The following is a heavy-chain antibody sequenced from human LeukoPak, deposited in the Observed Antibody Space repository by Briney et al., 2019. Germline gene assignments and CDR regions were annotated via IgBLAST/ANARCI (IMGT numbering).Heavy chain of an antibody. V-gene: IGHV3-23*01. CDR2: ISGSGGST. J-gene: IGHJ4*02. CDR3: ARVIRAAPGKGYFDY. Sequence: GGPLRLSCATSGSIFSTYALSWVRQAPGKGLEWASSISGSGGSTYHADSVKGRFTISRDSSKNTLYLQMNSLRAEDTAIYYCARVIRAAPGKGYFDYWGQGTLVTVSS. CDR1: GSIFSTYA. D-gene: IGHD6-13*01.